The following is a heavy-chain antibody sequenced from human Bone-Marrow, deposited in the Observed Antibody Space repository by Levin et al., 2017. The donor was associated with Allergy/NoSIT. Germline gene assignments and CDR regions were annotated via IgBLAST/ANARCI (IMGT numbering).Heavy chain of an antibody. CDR3: ARLGEWLQQKYYYYYYMDV. Sequence: LSLTCAASGFTFSNYWMSWVRQAPGKGLEWVANMKEEGSEKYYVDSVKGRLTISRDNAKNSLYLQMNSLRAEDTAVYYCARLGEWLQQKYYYYYYMDVWGKGTTVTVSS. J-gene: IGHJ6*03. CDR2: MKEEGSEK. V-gene: IGHV3-7*01. D-gene: IGHD5-12*01. CDR1: GFTFSNYW.